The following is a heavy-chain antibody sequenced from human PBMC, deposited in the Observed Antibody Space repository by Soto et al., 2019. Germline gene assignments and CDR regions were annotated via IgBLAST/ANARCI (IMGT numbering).Heavy chain of an antibody. D-gene: IGHD2-2*01. CDR3: ARDKASLGAAWAAYYYYGMDV. Sequence: ASVKVSCKASGGTFSSYTISWVRQAPGQGLEWMGRIIPILGIANYAQKFQGRVTITADKSTSTAYMELSSLRSEDTAVYYCARDKASLGAAWAAYYYYGMDVWGQGTTVTVSS. V-gene: IGHV1-69*04. CDR1: GGTFSSYT. CDR2: IIPILGIA. J-gene: IGHJ6*02.